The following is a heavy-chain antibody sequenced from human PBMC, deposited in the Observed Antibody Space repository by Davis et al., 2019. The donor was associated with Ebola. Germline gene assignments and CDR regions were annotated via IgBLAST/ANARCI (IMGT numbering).Heavy chain of an antibody. Sequence: GRFTISRDNDKNSLYLQMNSLRVEDTAVYYCARETAHCGGDCYDYWGQGTLVTVSS. CDR3: ARETAHCGGDCYDY. J-gene: IGHJ4*02. D-gene: IGHD2-21*01. V-gene: IGHV3-21*06.